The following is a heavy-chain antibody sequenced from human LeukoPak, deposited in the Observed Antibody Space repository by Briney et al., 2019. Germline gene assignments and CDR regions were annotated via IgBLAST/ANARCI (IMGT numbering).Heavy chain of an antibody. J-gene: IGHJ4*01. CDR2: ISHTGAT. V-gene: IGHV4-34*01. Sequence: PSETLSLTCAVYGGSFNSYYWNWIRQPPGKGLEWIVEISHTGATKYNPSLKSRVTISVDTSKKYFSLNLASVTAADTAMYYCVLSYVTTMTTSDYWGHGTLVTVSS. D-gene: IGHD4-17*01. CDR1: GGSFNSYY. CDR3: VLSYVTTMTTSDY.